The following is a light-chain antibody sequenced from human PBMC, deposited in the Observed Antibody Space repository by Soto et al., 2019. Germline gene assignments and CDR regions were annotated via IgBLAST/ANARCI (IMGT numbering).Light chain of an antibody. CDR3: QQYNDWPPWT. Sequence: DIVLTQSPGTLSLSPGERATLSCRASQLVVTAYLHWYQQKPGQAPRLLISGALNRATGIPDRFSGSGSGTDFTLTISRLEPEDCAVYYCQQYNDWPPWTFGQGTKVEIK. V-gene: IGKV3-20*01. CDR2: GAL. J-gene: IGKJ1*01. CDR1: QLVVTAY.